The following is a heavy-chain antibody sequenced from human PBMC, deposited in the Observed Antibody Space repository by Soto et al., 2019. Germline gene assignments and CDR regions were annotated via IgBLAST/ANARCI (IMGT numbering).Heavy chain of an antibody. J-gene: IGHJ4*02. V-gene: IGHV1-69*06. CDR1: GGTFSSYA. CDR3: ARGGRGWLSNTDFDY. D-gene: IGHD3-22*01. CDR2: IIPIFGTA. Sequence: GASVKVSCKASGGTFSSYAISWVRQAPGQGLEWMGGIIPIFGTANYAQKFQGRVTITADKSTSTAYMELSSLRSEDTAVYYGARGGRGWLSNTDFDYWGQGTLVTVSS.